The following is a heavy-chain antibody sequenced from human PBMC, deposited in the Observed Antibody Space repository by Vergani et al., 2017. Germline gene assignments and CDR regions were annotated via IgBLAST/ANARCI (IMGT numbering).Heavy chain of an antibody. CDR3: VREGSYCGSTTCRNPSYVYYYHMDV. V-gene: IGHV3-33*01. Sequence: QVQLVESGGCVVQPGRSLRLSCTSSGFTFSTYAMHLVRQAPGTGLEWVAIIYYDGSKKYYADSVKGRFTISRDNSRNTLDLLMSSLRAEDTAIYYCVREGSYCGSTTCRNPSYVYYYHMDVWGEGTTVTVSS. D-gene: IGHD2-21*01. CDR1: GFTFSTYA. CDR2: IYYDGSKK. J-gene: IGHJ6*03.